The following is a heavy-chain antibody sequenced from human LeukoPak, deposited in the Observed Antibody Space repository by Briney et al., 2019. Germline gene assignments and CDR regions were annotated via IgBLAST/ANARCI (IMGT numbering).Heavy chain of an antibody. CDR1: GGSISSYY. V-gene: IGHV4-59*08. D-gene: IGHD2-2*01. Sequence: KPSETLSLTCTVSGGSISSYYWRWIRQPPGKGLEWIGYIYYSGSTNYNPSLKSRVTISVDTSKNQFSLKLSSVTAADTAVYYCARADPGRYCSSTSCYNWFDPWGQGTLVTVSS. CDR3: ARADPGRYCSSTSCYNWFDP. CDR2: IYYSGST. J-gene: IGHJ5*02.